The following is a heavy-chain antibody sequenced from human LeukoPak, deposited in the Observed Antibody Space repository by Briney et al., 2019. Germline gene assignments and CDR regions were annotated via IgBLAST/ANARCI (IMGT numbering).Heavy chain of an antibody. Sequence: GGSLRLSCAASGFSFSSYEMNWVRQAPGKGLEWVSYISSSDSTIYYADSVKGRFTISRDNAKNSLYLQMNSLRAGDTAVYYCARTIEMATISYFDYWGQGTLVTVSS. CDR1: GFSFSSYE. D-gene: IGHD5-24*01. V-gene: IGHV3-48*03. J-gene: IGHJ4*02. CDR2: ISSSDSTI. CDR3: ARTIEMATISYFDY.